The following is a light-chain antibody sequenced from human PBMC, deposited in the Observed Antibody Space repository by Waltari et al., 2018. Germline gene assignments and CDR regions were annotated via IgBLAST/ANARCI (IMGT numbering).Light chain of an antibody. V-gene: IGLV1-51*02. CDR2: ENN. CDR3: ATWDKSLSGWV. J-gene: IGLJ3*02. Sequence: QSVLTQPPSLSAAPRQKVTISCSGNNSNIGSNYVSWYRQLPGTAPKLLIYENNKRPSGIPDRFSGSNSRTSATLGITGLQTGDEADYYCATWDKSLSGWVFGGGTKLTVL. CDR1: NSNIGSNY.